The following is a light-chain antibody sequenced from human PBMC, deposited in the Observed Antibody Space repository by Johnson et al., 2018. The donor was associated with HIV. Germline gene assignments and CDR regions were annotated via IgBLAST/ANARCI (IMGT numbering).Light chain of an antibody. V-gene: IGLV1-51*02. J-gene: IGLJ1*01. CDR3: GTWDRSLSAGGV. CDR1: SSNIGDNY. CDR2: EHT. Sequence: QSVLTQPPSVSAAPGQKVTISCSGSSSNIGDNYVSWYQQLPGTAPKLLIYEHTKRPSGIPDRLSGSKSGTSATLGITGLQTGHEGDYYCGTWDRSLSAGGVFGTGTKVTVL.